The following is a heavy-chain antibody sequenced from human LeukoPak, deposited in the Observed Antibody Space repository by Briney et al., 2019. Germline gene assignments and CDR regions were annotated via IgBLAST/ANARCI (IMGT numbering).Heavy chain of an antibody. CDR3: AKDPGYDILTGYFDY. J-gene: IGHJ4*02. D-gene: IGHD3-9*01. CDR2: IRYDGNNK. V-gene: IGHV3-30*02. Sequence: GGSLRLSCAASGFTFSSYGMHWVRQAPGKALEWVAFIRYDGNNKYSADSVKGRFTISRDNSKNTLYLQMNSLRAEDTAFYYCAKDPGYDILTGYFDYWGQGTLVTVSS. CDR1: GFTFSSYG.